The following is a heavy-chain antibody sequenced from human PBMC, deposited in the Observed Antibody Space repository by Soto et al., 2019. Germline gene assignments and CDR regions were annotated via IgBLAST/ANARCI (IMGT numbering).Heavy chain of an antibody. V-gene: IGHV4-30-2*01. Sequence: SETLSLTCAVSGGSISSGGYSWSWIRQPPGKGLEWIGYIYHSGSTYYNPSLKSRVTISVDRSKNQFSLKLSSVTAADTVVYYCARSLRFFGPNWFDPWGQGTLVTVSS. CDR3: ARSLRFFGPNWFDP. D-gene: IGHD3-3*01. CDR2: IYHSGST. J-gene: IGHJ5*02. CDR1: GGSISSGGYS.